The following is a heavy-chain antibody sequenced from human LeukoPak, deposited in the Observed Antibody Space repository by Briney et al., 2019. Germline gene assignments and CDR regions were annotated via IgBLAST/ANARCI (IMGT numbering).Heavy chain of an antibody. J-gene: IGHJ4*02. V-gene: IGHV3-48*03. CDR2: ISSSGSTI. CDR3: ARDREIDY. CDR1: GFTFSNYA. Sequence: GGSLRLSCAASGFTFSNYAMNWVRQTPGKGLEWVSYISSSGSTIYYADSVKGRFTISRDNANNSLSLQMNSLRAEDTAVYYCARDREIDYWGQGTLVTVSS. D-gene: IGHD3-10*01.